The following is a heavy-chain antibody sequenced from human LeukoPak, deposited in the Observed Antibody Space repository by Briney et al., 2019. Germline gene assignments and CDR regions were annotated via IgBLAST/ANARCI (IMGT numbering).Heavy chain of an antibody. J-gene: IGHJ4*02. CDR2: ISSSNSYI. V-gene: IGHV3-21*01. CDR3: ARVDSGYDPGDY. CDR1: GFTFSSDS. Sequence: GGSLRLSCAASGFTFSSDSMNWVRQAPGKGLEWVSSISSSNSYIYYADSVKGRFTISRDNAKNSLYLQMNSLRAEDTAVYYCARVDSGYDPGDYWGQGTLVTVSS. D-gene: IGHD5-12*01.